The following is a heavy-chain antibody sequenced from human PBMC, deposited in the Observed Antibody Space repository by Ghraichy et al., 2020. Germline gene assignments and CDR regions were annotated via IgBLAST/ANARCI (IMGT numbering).Heavy chain of an antibody. CDR2: IYSGGST. CDR1: GFTVSSSY. V-gene: IGHV3-66*01. D-gene: IGHD3-10*01. CDR3: ARDTMVRLYGMDV. Sequence: GESLNISCAASGFTVSSSYMSWVRQAPGKGLEWVSVIYSGGSTYYADSVKGRFTISRDNSKNTLYLQMNSLRAEDTAVYYCARDTMVRLYGMDVWGQGTTVTVSS. J-gene: IGHJ6*02.